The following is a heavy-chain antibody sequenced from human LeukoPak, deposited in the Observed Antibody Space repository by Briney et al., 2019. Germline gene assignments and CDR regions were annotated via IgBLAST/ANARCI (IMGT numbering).Heavy chain of an antibody. J-gene: IGHJ3*02. CDR2: IYYSGST. Sequence: SETLSLTCTVSGYSISSGYYWGWIRQPPGKGLEWIGYIYYSGSTNYNPSLKSRVTISVDTSKNQFSLKLSSVTAADTAVYYCARGGYCSSTSCSSDAFDIWGQGTMVTVSS. CDR3: ARGGYCSSTSCSSDAFDI. D-gene: IGHD2-2*01. CDR1: GYSISSGYY. V-gene: IGHV4-38-2*02.